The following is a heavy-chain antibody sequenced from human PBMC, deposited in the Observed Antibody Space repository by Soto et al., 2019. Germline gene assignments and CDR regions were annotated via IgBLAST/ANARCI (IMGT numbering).Heavy chain of an antibody. V-gene: IGHV4-34*01. J-gene: IGHJ5*02. Sequence: QVQLQQWGAGLLKPSETLSLTCAVYGGSFSGYYWSWIRQPPGKGLEWIGEINHSGSTNYNPSLKSRVTISVDTSKNQFSLKLSSVTAADTAVYYCASGGDRGTSDWFDPWGQGTLVTVSS. D-gene: IGHD2-2*01. CDR3: ASGGDRGTSDWFDP. CDR2: INHSGST. CDR1: GGSFSGYY.